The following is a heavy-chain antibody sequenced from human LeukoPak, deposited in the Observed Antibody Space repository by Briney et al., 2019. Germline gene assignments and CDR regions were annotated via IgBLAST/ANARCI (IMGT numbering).Heavy chain of an antibody. CDR1: GFTFSSYS. Sequence: GGSLRLSCAASGFTFSSYSMNWVRQAPGKGLEWVSSISSSSSYIYYADSVKGRFTISRDNAKNSLYLRMNSLRAEDTAVYYCARTGAAKVGDFDYWGQGTLVTVSS. J-gene: IGHJ4*02. V-gene: IGHV3-21*01. CDR3: ARTGAAKVGDFDY. D-gene: IGHD3-3*01. CDR2: ISSSSSYI.